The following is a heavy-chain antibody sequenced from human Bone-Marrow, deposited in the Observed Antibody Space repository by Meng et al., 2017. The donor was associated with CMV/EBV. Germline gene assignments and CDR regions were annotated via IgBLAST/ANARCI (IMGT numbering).Heavy chain of an antibody. D-gene: IGHD2-21*01. CDR2: IIPIFGTA. CDR1: GGTFSSYA. Sequence: SVKVSCKASGGTFSSYAISWVRQAPGQGLEWIGGIIPIFGTANYAQKFQGRVTITTDESTSTAYMELSSLRSEDTAVYYCARGVMKFDCGGDCYSYYFDYWGQGTLVTVSS. CDR3: ARGVMKFDCGGDCYSYYFDY. V-gene: IGHV1-69*05. J-gene: IGHJ4*02.